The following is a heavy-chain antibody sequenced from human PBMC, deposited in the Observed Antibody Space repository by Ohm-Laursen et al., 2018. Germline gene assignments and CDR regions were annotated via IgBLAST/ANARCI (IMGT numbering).Heavy chain of an antibody. Sequence: SLRLSCAAPGFSVSNNYLIWVRQAPGKGLEWVAVISYDGSNKYYADSVKGRFTVSRDNSKNTLYLQMNSLRAEDTAVYYCAKEGGGEVPLQHWGQGTLVTVSS. CDR3: AKEGGGEVPLQH. D-gene: IGHD2-21*01. CDR2: ISYDGSNK. V-gene: IGHV3-30*18. CDR1: GFSVSNNY. J-gene: IGHJ1*01.